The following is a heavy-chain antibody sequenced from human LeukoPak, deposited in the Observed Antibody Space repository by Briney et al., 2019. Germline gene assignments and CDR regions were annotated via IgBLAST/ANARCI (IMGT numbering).Heavy chain of an antibody. J-gene: IGHJ4*02. Sequence: GGSLRLSCAASGITFSSYAMHWVRQAPGKGLEWVAVISYDGSNKYYADSVEGRFTISRDNSKNTLYLQMNSLRAEDTAVYYCARGGSSGWTWYFDYWGQGTLVTVSS. CDR3: ARGGSSGWTWYFDY. CDR1: GITFSSYA. CDR2: ISYDGSNK. D-gene: IGHD6-19*01. V-gene: IGHV3-30-3*01.